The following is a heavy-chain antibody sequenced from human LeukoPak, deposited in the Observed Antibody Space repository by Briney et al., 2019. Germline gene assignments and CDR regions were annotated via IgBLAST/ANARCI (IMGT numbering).Heavy chain of an antibody. D-gene: IGHD3-9*01. CDR2: ISAYNGNT. CDR1: GYTFTSYV. J-gene: IGHJ5*02. CDR3: ARDPLEDLDWHVNWFDP. Sequence: ASVKDSCKASGYTFTSYVISWVRQAPGQGLEWMGWISAYNGNTNYAQKLQGRVTMTTDTSTSTAYMELRSLRSDDTAAYYCARDPLEDLDWHVNWFDPWGQGTLVTVSS. V-gene: IGHV1-18*01.